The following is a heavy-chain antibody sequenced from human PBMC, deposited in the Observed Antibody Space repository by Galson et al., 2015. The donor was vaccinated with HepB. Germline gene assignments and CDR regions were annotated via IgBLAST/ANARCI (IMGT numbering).Heavy chain of an antibody. CDR1: GGTFSSYA. Sequence: SVKVSCKASGGTFSSYAISWVRQAPGQGLEWMGRIIPILGIANYAQKFQGRVTITADKSTSTAYMELSSLRSEDTAVYYCAREPSPLSEFDYWGQGTLVTVSS. D-gene: IGHD3-10*01. CDR2: IIPILGIA. V-gene: IGHV1-69*04. CDR3: AREPSPLSEFDY. J-gene: IGHJ4*02.